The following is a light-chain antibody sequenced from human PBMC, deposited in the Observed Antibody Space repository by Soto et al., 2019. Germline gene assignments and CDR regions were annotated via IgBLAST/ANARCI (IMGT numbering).Light chain of an antibody. V-gene: IGKV1-8*01. CDR3: QQYYSYPIT. Sequence: AIRMTQSPSSLSASTGDRVTSTCRASQGISSYLAWYQQKPGKAPKLLIYAASTLQSGVPSRFSGSGSGTDFTLTISCLQSEDFATYYCQQYYSYPITFGQGTRLEI. J-gene: IGKJ5*01. CDR1: QGISSY. CDR2: AAS.